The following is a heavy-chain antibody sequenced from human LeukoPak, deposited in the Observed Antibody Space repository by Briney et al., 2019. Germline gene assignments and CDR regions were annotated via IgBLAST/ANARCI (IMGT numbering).Heavy chain of an antibody. J-gene: IGHJ6*02. D-gene: IGHD3-10*01. CDR2: KFSHDDST. CDR1: GYNFNSHH. CDR3: ARDSGSFHYDMDV. Sequence: GASVKVSCKTSGYNFNSHHVHWVGQAPGQGLEWMGVKFSHDDSTSNAQKFQGRVTMTRDTSTSTVYMELSSLRSEDTAVYYCARDSGSFHYDMDVWGQGTTVIVSS. V-gene: IGHV1-46*02.